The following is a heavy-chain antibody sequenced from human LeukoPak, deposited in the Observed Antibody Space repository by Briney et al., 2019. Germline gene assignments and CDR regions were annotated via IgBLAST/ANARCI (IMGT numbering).Heavy chain of an antibody. CDR3: AKSPIVVVPAAMGGNDY. CDR2: IDPSDSYT. J-gene: IGHJ4*02. Sequence: GGSLVISCQGSGSRFTSYWISWVRQLPGKGLEWMGRIDPSDSYTNYSPSFQGHVTISADKSISTAYLQWSSLKASDTAMYYCAKSPIVVVPAAMGGNDYWGQGTLVTVSS. D-gene: IGHD2-2*01. V-gene: IGHV5-10-1*01. CDR1: GSRFTSYW.